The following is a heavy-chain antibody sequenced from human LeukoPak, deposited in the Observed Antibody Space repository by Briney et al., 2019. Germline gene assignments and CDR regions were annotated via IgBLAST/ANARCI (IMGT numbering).Heavy chain of an antibody. CDR1: GGSISSSSYY. CDR3: ARWVLPVFDY. CDR2: IYYSGST. V-gene: IGHV4-39*07. Sequence: SETLSLTCTVSGGSISSSSYYWGWIRQPPGKGLEWIGSIYYSGSTYYNPSLKSRVTISVDTSKNQFSLKLSSVTAADTAVYYCARWVLPVFDYWGQGTLVTVSS. D-gene: IGHD3-10*01. J-gene: IGHJ4*02.